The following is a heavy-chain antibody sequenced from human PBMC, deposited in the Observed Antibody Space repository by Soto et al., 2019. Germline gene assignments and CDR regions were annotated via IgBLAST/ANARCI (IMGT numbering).Heavy chain of an antibody. Sequence: LXLTCAASAFTFSIFAMSWVRQSPGKGLEWVSTISGSGGSTYYADAVKGRFSISRDNSMGTLYLQMKSLRVEDTAIYYCAKEVSLGSTVDLGYWGQGTLVTVS. J-gene: IGHJ4*02. CDR3: AKEVSLGSTVDLGY. CDR1: AFTFSIFA. V-gene: IGHV3-23*01. D-gene: IGHD7-27*01. CDR2: ISGSGGST.